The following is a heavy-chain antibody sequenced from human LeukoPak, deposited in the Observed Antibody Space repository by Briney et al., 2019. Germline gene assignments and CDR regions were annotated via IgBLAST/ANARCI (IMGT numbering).Heavy chain of an antibody. V-gene: IGHV1-8*01. CDR2: MNPNSGNT. CDR1: GYTFTSYD. Sequence: GASVKVSCKASGYTFTSYDINWVRQATGQGLEWMGWMNPNSGNTGYAQKFQGRVTMTRNTPISTAYMELSSLRSEDTAVYYCAINYGDYFWDAFDIWGQGTMVTVSS. D-gene: IGHD4-17*01. CDR3: AINYGDYFWDAFDI. J-gene: IGHJ3*02.